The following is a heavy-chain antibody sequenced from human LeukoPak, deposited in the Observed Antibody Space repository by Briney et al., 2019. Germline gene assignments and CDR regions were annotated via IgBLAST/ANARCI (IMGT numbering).Heavy chain of an antibody. Sequence: GESLKISCMGSGYSFTSYWIGWVRQMPGKGLEWMGIILPGDSKTRYSPSFQGQVTISADKSISTAYLQWSSLKALDTAMYYCARQSPVDTAMVMFYWGQGTLVTVSS. V-gene: IGHV5-51*01. D-gene: IGHD5-18*01. J-gene: IGHJ4*02. CDR1: GYSFTSYW. CDR2: ILPGDSKT. CDR3: ARQSPVDTAMVMFY.